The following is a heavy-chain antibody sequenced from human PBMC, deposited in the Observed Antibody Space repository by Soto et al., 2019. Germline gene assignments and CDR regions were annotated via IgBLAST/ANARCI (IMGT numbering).Heavy chain of an antibody. Sequence: QVQLQQWGAGLLKPSETLSLTCAVYGGSFSGYYWSWIRQPPGKGLEWIGEINHSGSTNYNPSLTSRVTISVDTSKNQFSLKLSSVTAADTAVYYCARDGHLYHYYYDSSGYYSWFDPWGQGTLVIVSS. V-gene: IGHV4-34*01. D-gene: IGHD3-22*01. CDR1: GGSFSGYY. J-gene: IGHJ5*02. CDR2: INHSGST. CDR3: ARDGHLYHYYYDSSGYYSWFDP.